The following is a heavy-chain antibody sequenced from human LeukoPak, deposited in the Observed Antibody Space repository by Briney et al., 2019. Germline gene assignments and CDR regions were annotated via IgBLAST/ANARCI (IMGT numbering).Heavy chain of an antibody. D-gene: IGHD5-18*01. CDR3: ARALYGYGGWFDP. J-gene: IGHJ5*02. V-gene: IGHV3-30-3*01. CDR2: ISYDGSNK. CDR1: GFTFSSYA. Sequence: GGSLRLSCAASGFTFSSYAMHWVSQAQGKGLEWVAVISYDGSNKYYADSVKGRFTISRDNSKNTLYLQMNSLRAEDTAVYYCARALYGYGGWFDPWGQGTLVTVSS.